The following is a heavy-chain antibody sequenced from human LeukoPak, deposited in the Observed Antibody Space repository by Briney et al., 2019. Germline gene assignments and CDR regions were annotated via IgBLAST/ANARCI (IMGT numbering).Heavy chain of an antibody. CDR2: IIPIFGTA. Sequence: SVKVSWKASGGTFSSYAISWVRQAPGQGLEWMGGIIPIFGTANYAQKFQGRVTITADESTSTAYMELSSLRSEDTAVYYCARGQDIVVVPAANRVNYYYGMDVWGKGTTVTVSS. V-gene: IGHV1-69*13. D-gene: IGHD2-2*01. CDR1: GGTFSSYA. J-gene: IGHJ6*04. CDR3: ARGQDIVVVPAANRVNYYYGMDV.